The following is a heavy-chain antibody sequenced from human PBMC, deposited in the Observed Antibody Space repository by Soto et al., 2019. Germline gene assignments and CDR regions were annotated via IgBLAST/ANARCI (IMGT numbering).Heavy chain of an antibody. V-gene: IGHV1-8*01. Sequence: ASVKVSCKASGYTFTSYDINWVRQATGQGLEWMGWMNPNSGNTGYAQKFQGRVTMTRNTCISTAYMELSSLRSEDTAVYYCARWPFEWLPRGFDTWGQGTLVTVSS. CDR3: ARWPFEWLPRGFDT. J-gene: IGHJ5*02. D-gene: IGHD3-9*01. CDR2: MNPNSGNT. CDR1: GYTFTSYD.